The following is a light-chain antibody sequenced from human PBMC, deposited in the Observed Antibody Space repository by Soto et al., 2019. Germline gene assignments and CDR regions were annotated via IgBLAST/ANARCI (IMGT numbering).Light chain of an antibody. CDR3: SSYAGSNNWV. J-gene: IGLJ3*02. V-gene: IGLV2-8*01. Sequence: QSALTQPPSASGSPGQSVTISCTGTSSDVGGYNYVSWYQQHPGKAPKLMISEVSKRPSGVPDRFSGSKSGNTASLTVSGLQAEDEDDYYCSSYAGSNNWVFGGGTKVTVL. CDR1: SSDVGGYNY. CDR2: EVS.